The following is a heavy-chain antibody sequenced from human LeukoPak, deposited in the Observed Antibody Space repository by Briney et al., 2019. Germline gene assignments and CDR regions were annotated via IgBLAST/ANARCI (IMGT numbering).Heavy chain of an antibody. CDR1: GGTFSSYA. CDR3: ATPLRFLEPYYMDV. J-gene: IGHJ6*03. V-gene: IGHV1-69*13. D-gene: IGHD3-3*01. Sequence: TVKVSCKASGGTFSSYAISWVRQAPGQGLEWMGGIIPIFGTANYAQKFQGRVTITADESTSTAYMELSSLRSEDTAVYYCATPLRFLEPYYMDVWGKGTTVTVSS. CDR2: IIPIFGTA.